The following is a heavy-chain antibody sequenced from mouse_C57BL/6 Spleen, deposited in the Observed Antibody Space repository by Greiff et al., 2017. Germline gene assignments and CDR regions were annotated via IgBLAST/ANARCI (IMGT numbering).Heavy chain of an antibody. J-gene: IGHJ2*01. CDR3: ARDYGSSRDY. CDR1: GFTFSDYG. Sequence: DVKLVESGGGLVKPGGSLKLSCAASGFTFSDYGMHWVRQAPEKGLEWVAYISSGSSTIYYADTVKGRFTISRDNAKNTLFLQMTSLRSEDTAMYYCARDYGSSRDYWGQGTTLTVSS. CDR2: ISSGSSTI. V-gene: IGHV5-17*01. D-gene: IGHD1-1*01.